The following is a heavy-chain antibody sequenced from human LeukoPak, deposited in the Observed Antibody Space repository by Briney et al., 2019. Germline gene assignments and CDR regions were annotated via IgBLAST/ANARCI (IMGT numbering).Heavy chain of an antibody. J-gene: IGHJ5*02. CDR3: ARELGIAAAGSWFDP. CDR1: GGSISSYY. CDR2: IYYIGTT. Sequence: SETLSLTCSVSGGSISSYYWSWIRQPPGKGLEWIGYIYYIGTTNYNPSLKSRVTISVDTSKNQFSLKLSSVTAADTAVYYCARELGIAAAGSWFDPWGQGTLVTVSS. D-gene: IGHD6-13*01. V-gene: IGHV4-59*01.